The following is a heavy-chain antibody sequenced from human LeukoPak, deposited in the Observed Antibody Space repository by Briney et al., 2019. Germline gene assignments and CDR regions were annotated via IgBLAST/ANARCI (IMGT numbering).Heavy chain of an antibody. J-gene: IGHJ4*02. CDR1: GFTFSNYA. Sequence: GGSLRLSCAASGFTFSNYAMHWVRQAPGKGLEWVANIRQDGSEKYYVDSVKGRFTISRDNAKNSLYLQMNSLRAEDTAVYYCARYCSSTSCYGRRPFDYWGQGTLVTVSS. V-gene: IGHV3-7*01. D-gene: IGHD2-2*01. CDR2: IRQDGSEK. CDR3: ARYCSSTSCYGRRPFDY.